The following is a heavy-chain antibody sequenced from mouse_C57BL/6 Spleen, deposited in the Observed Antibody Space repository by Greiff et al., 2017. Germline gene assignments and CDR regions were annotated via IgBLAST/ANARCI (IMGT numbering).Heavy chain of an antibody. CDR3: ARRDDLTYAMDD. Sequence: EVQLQQSGPELVKPGASVKISCKASGYSFTGYDMHWVKQSSEKSLEWIGEINPSTGGTSYNQKFKGKATLTVDKSSSTAYMQLKSLTSEDSAVYYCARRDDLTYAMDDWGKGTSVTVAS. V-gene: IGHV1-43*01. CDR2: INPSTGGT. J-gene: IGHJ4*01. CDR1: GYSFTGYD. D-gene: IGHD2-4*01.